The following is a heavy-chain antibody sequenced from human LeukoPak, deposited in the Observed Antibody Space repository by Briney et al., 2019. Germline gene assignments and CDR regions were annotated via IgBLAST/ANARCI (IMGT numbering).Heavy chain of an antibody. Sequence: ASVKVSCKASGYTFTSYGISWVRQAPGQGLEWMGWISIYNGNTNYAQKLQGRVTMTTDTSTSTAYMELRSLRSDDTAVYYCARDLQITMVRGVITPFLDYWGQGTLVTVSS. V-gene: IGHV1-18*01. CDR3: ARDLQITMVRGVITPFLDY. D-gene: IGHD3-10*01. CDR1: GYTFTSYG. J-gene: IGHJ4*02. CDR2: ISIYNGNT.